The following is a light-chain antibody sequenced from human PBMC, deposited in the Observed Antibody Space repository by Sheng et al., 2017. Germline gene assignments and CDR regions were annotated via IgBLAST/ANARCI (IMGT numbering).Light chain of an antibody. V-gene: IGKV3D-11*02. J-gene: IGKJ4*01. CDR1: QSVSSN. CDR3: QQRSNWHPT. CDR2: GAS. Sequence: EIVLTQSPATLSVSPGERATLSCRASQSVSSNLAWYQQKPGQAPRLLIYGASTRATGIPARFRGSGPGTDFTLTISSLEPEDFAVYYCQQRSNWHPTFGGGTKIEIK.